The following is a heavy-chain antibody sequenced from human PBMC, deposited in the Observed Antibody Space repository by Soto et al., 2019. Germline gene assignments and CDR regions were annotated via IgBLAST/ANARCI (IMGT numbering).Heavy chain of an antibody. J-gene: IGHJ6*03. CDR1: GGSISSYY. D-gene: IGHD5-18*01. CDR3: ARDSSIYSYGYRGGLRLDYYYYMDV. V-gene: IGHV4-59*01. Sequence: QVQLQESGPGLVKPSETLSLTCTVSGGSISSYYWSWIRQPPGKGLEWIGYIYYSGITNYNPSLKSRVTISVDTSKNQFSLKLSSVTAADTAVYYCARDSSIYSYGYRGGLRLDYYYYMDVWGKGTTVTVSS. CDR2: IYYSGIT.